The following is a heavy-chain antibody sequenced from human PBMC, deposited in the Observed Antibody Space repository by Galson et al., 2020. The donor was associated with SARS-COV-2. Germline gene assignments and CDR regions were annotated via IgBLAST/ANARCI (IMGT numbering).Heavy chain of an antibody. CDR3: ARELLVGAREDSFDY. CDR1: GYTFTGYY. Sequence: ASVKVSCKASGYTFTGYYMHWVRQAPGQGLEWMGWINPNSGGTNYAQKFQGRVTMTRDTSISTAYMELSRLRSDDTAVYYCARELLVGAREDSFDYWGQGTLVTVSS. CDR2: INPNSGGT. J-gene: IGHJ4*02. V-gene: IGHV1-2*02. D-gene: IGHD1-26*01.